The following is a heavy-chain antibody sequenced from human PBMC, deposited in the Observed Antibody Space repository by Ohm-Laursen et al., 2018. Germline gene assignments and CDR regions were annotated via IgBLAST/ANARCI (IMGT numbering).Heavy chain of an antibody. CDR2: ISYDGSNK. V-gene: IGHV3-33*08. Sequence: SLRLSCAASGFTFSSYAMHWVRQAPGKGLEWVAIISYDGSNKYYVDSVKGRFTISRDNARNSVYLEMSSLRADDTAVYYCARDARDALRLLEIDYWGQGTLVTVSS. J-gene: IGHJ4*02. CDR3: ARDARDALRLLEIDY. D-gene: IGHD3-3*01. CDR1: GFTFSSYA.